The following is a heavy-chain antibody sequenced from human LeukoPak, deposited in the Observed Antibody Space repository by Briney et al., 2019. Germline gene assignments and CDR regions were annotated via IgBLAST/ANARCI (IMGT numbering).Heavy chain of an antibody. J-gene: IGHJ4*02. V-gene: IGHV4-39*01. D-gene: IGHD5-12*01. CDR1: GGSISSSSYY. CDR2: IYYSGST. CDR3: ARLESGSADY. Sequence: SETLSLTCTVSGGSISSSSYYWGWIRQPPGKGLEWIGSIYYSGSTYYNPSLKSPVTISVDTSKNQFSLKLSSVTAADTAVYYCARLESGSADYWGQGTLVTVSS.